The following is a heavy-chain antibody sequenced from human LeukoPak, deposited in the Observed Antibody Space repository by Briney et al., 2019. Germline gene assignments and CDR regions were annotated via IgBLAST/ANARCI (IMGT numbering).Heavy chain of an antibody. D-gene: IGHD1-26*01. J-gene: IGHJ5*02. CDR3: ARLLGAPP. CDR2: INPNSGGT. V-gene: IGHV1-2*02. CDR1: GYTFTDYY. Sequence: ASVKVSCKASGYTFTDYYMHWVRHAPGQGLEWMGWINPNSGGTNYARNFQGRVTMTRDTSITTAYMELSSLRSDDTAVYYCARLLGAPPWGQGALVTVSS.